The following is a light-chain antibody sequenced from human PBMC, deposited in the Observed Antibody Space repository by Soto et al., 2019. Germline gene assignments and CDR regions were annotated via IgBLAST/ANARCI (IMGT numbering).Light chain of an antibody. J-gene: IGKJ1*01. CDR1: QSIGNH. CDR3: QQYNNWPLT. Sequence: EIVLTQSPATLSLSPGERATLSCRASQSIGNHLAWYQQKPGQAPRLLMYGASTRATGIPARFSGSGSGTEFTLTISSLQSEDFAVYYCQQYNNWPLTFGQGTKVDIK. V-gene: IGKV3-15*01. CDR2: GAS.